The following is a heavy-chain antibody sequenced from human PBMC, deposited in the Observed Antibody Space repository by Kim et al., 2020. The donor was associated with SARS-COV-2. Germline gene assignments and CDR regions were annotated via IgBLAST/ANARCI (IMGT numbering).Heavy chain of an antibody. D-gene: IGHD2-8*02. V-gene: IGHV1-69*13. Sequence: SVKVSCKASGGTFSSYAISWVRQAPGQGLEWMGGIIPIFGTANYAQKFQGRVTITADESTSTAYMELSSLRSEDTAVYYCASRRTTDGALDCTGGVCYTGFDYWGQGTLVTVSS. CDR1: GGTFSSYA. CDR2: IIPIFGTA. J-gene: IGHJ4*02. CDR3: ASRRTTDGALDCTGGVCYTGFDY.